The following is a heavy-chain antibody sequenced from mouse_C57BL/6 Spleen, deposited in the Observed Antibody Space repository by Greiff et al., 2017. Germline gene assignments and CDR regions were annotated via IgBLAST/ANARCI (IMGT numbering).Heavy chain of an antibody. CDR3: ARGVNYDYAMDY. CDR1: GFTFSDYG. V-gene: IGHV5-17*01. Sequence: EVKLMESGGGLVKPGGSLKLSCAASGFTFSDYGMHWVRQAPEKGLEWVAYISSGSSTIYYADTVKGRFTISRDNAKNTLFLQMASLRSEDTAMYYCARGVNYDYAMDYWGQGTSVTVSS. CDR2: ISSGSSTI. D-gene: IGHD2-1*01. J-gene: IGHJ4*01.